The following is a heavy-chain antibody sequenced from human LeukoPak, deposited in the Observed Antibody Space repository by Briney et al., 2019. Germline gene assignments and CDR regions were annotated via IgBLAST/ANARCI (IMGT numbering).Heavy chain of an antibody. V-gene: IGHV4-61*01. Sequence: PSETLSLTCTVSGGSVSSGSYYWSWIRQPPGKGLEWIGYIYYSGSTNYNPSLKSRVTISVDTSKNQFSLKLSSVTAADTAVYYCATVDSSSWLVGAFDIWGQGTMVTVSS. J-gene: IGHJ3*02. CDR3: ATVDSSSWLVGAFDI. CDR2: IYYSGST. D-gene: IGHD6-13*01. CDR1: GGSVSSGSYY.